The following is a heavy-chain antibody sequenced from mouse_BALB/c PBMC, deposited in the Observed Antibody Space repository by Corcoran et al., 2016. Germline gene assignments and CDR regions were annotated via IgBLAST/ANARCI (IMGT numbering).Heavy chain of an antibody. V-gene: IGHV1-9*01. J-gene: IGHJ3*01. CDR2: ILPGSGST. D-gene: IGHD2-4*01. CDR1: GYTVSSYW. Sequence: QVQLQQSGAELMKPGASVKISCKATGYTVSSYWIEWVKQRPGHGLEWIGEILPGSGSTNYNEKFKGKATFTADTSSNTAYMQLSSLTSEDSAVYYCARKCDYDGFAYWGQGTLVTVSA. CDR3: ARKCDYDGFAY.